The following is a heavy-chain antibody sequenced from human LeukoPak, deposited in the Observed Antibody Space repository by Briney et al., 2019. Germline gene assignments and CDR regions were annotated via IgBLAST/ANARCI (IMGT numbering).Heavy chain of an antibody. V-gene: IGHV3-9*01. J-gene: IGHJ5*02. CDR2: ISWNSGSI. Sequence: GGSLRLSCAASGFTFDDYAMHWVRQASGKGLEWVSGISWNSGSIGYADSVKGRFTISRDNAKNSLYLQMNSLRAEDTALYYCASSSSWRGWFDPWGQGTLVTVSS. CDR1: GFTFDDYA. D-gene: IGHD6-6*01. CDR3: ASSSSWRGWFDP.